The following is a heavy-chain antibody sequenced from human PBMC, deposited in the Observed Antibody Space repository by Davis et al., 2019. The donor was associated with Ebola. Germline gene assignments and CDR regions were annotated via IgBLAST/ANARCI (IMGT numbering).Heavy chain of an antibody. V-gene: IGHV3-7*03. J-gene: IGHJ4*02. D-gene: IGHD2-21*02. Sequence: GESLKISCAASGFTFSHYWMSWVRQVPGKGLEWVANIKPDGSEKYYLDSVKGRFTVSRDTSKDTLFLQMDSLRDEDTAVYYCAKEMDVTKPYDHWGQGTMVTVSS. CDR2: IKPDGSEK. CDR3: AKEMDVTKPYDH. CDR1: GFTFSHYW.